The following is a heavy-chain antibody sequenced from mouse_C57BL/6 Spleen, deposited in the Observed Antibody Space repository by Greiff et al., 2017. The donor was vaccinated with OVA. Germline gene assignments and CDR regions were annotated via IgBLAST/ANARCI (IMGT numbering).Heavy chain of an antibody. Sequence: EVKVVESGGGLVQPGGSLKLSCAASGFTFSDYYMYWVRQTPEKRLEWVAYISNGGGSTYYPATVKGRFTISRDNAKTTLYLQMSRLKSEDTAMYYCARHRLYYDYDEPFAYWGQGTLVTVSA. CDR1: GFTFSDYY. V-gene: IGHV5-12*01. J-gene: IGHJ3*01. CDR3: ARHRLYYDYDEPFAY. D-gene: IGHD2-4*01. CDR2: ISNGGGST.